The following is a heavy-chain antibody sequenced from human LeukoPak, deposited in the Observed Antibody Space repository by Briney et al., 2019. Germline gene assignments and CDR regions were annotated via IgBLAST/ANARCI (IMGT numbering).Heavy chain of an antibody. J-gene: IGHJ5*02. CDR2: INHSGST. D-gene: IGHD3-22*01. CDR3: ARVISRRHYYDYNWFDP. Sequence: SETLSLTCAVYGGSFSGYYWSWIRQPPGKGLEWIGEINHSGSTNYNPSLKSRVTISVDTSKNQFSLRLSSVTAADTAVYYCARVISRRHYYDYNWFDPWGQGTLVTVSS. CDR1: GGSFSGYY. V-gene: IGHV4-34*01.